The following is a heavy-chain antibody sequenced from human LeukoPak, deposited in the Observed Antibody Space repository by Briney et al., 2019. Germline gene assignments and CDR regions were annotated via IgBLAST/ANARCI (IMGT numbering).Heavy chain of an antibody. J-gene: IGHJ3*02. CDR1: GFTVSNNY. Sequence: GGSLRLSCAASGFTVSNNYMTWVRQAPGKGLEWVSVIYSDGSTFYADSVKGRFSISRDSSKNTLYLQLNSLRAEDTALYYCVRDRYYYDSSGYYDAFDTWGQGTLVTVSS. CDR2: IYSDGST. D-gene: IGHD3-22*01. V-gene: IGHV3-53*01. CDR3: VRDRYYYDSSGYYDAFDT.